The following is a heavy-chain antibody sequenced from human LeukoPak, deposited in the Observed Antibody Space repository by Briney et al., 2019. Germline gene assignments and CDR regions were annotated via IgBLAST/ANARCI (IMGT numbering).Heavy chain of an antibody. Sequence: SETLSLTCTVSGGSISSYYWSWIRQPPGKGLEWIGYIYYSGSTNYNPSLKSRVTISVDTSKNQFSLKLSSVTAADTAVYYCARVGPPHYYDSSGYYSGGAFDIWGQGTMVTVSS. CDR3: ARVGPPHYYDSSGYYSGGAFDI. D-gene: IGHD3-22*01. J-gene: IGHJ3*02. CDR1: GGSISSYY. CDR2: IYYSGST. V-gene: IGHV4-59*01.